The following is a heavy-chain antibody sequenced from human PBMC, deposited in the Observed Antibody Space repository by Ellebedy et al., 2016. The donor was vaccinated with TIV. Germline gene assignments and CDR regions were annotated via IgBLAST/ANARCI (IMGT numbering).Heavy chain of an antibody. CDR1: GGSIGSGDYY. J-gene: IGHJ5*02. CDR3: ARVDSGYDP. CDR2: IYYSGST. D-gene: IGHD5-12*01. Sequence: SETLSLXXTVSGGSIGSGDYYWSWIRQPPGKGLEWIGYIYYSGSTYYNPSLKSRVTISVDTSKNQFSLKLSSVTAADTAVYYCARVDSGYDPWGQGTLVTVSS. V-gene: IGHV4-30-4*01.